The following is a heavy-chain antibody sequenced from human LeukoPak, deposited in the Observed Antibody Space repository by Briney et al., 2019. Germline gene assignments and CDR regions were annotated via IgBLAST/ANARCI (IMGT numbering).Heavy chain of an antibody. CDR1: GGSISSYY. CDR3: ARGRGSTVTNDY. CDR2: IYYSGST. J-gene: IGHJ4*02. V-gene: IGHV4-59*01. D-gene: IGHD4-17*01. Sequence: SETLSLTCTVSGGSISSYYWGWIRQPPGKGLEWIGYIYYSGSTNYNPSLKSRVTISVDTSKNQFSLKLSSVTAADTAVYYCARGRGSTVTNDYWGQGTLVTVSS.